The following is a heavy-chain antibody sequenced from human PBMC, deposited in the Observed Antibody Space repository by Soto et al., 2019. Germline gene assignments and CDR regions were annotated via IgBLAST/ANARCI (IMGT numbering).Heavy chain of an antibody. CDR3: ARTRMGATPLYFEV. CDR2: ISTYKGNS. J-gene: IGHJ4*02. CDR1: DYTFTNYG. V-gene: IGHV1-18*01. D-gene: IGHD1-26*01. Sequence: ASVKVSCKASDYTFTNYGLSWVRQAPGQGLEWMGWISTYKGNSNSAQKFQGRLIMTTDTSKRTGYMELRNLRSDDTAIYYCARTRMGATPLYFEVWGQGTPVTVSS.